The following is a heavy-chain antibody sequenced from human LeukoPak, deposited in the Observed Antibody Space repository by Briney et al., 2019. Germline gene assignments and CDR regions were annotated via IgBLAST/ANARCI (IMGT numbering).Heavy chain of an antibody. Sequence: GGSLRLSCAASGFTFSSYWMSWVRQAPGKGLEWVANIKQDGSEKYYVDSVKGRFTISRDNAKNSLYLQMNSLRAEDTALYYCARAWVVPAFDYWGQGTLVTVSS. J-gene: IGHJ4*02. CDR2: IKQDGSEK. D-gene: IGHD6-19*01. CDR1: GFTFSSYW. CDR3: ARAWVVPAFDY. V-gene: IGHV3-7*03.